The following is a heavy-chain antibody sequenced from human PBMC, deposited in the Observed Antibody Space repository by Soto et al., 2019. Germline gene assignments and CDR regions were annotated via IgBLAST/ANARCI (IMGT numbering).Heavy chain of an antibody. V-gene: IGHV4-31*03. CDR2: IYYSGST. J-gene: IGHJ6*02. Sequence: QVQLQESGPGLVKPSQTLSLTCTVSGGSISSGGYYWSWIRQHPGKGLEWIGYIYYSGSTYYNPSLKSRVTISVDTSKNQFSLKLSSVTAADTAVYYCARKVYDFWSGKIGEVDVWGQGTTVTVSS. D-gene: IGHD3-3*01. CDR1: GGSISSGGYY. CDR3: ARKVYDFWSGKIGEVDV.